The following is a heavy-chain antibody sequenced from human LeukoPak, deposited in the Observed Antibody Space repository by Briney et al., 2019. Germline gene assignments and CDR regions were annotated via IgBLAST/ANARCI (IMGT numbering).Heavy chain of an antibody. Sequence: PSETLSLTCTVSGGSISSYYWSWIRQPPGKGLEWIGYIYYSGSTNYNPSLKSRVTISVDTSKNQFSLKLSSVTAADTAVYYCARPSSGYYYYMDVWGKGTTVTVSS. CDR1: GGSISSYY. CDR2: IYYSGST. CDR3: ARPSSGYYYYMDV. J-gene: IGHJ6*03. V-gene: IGHV4-59*01.